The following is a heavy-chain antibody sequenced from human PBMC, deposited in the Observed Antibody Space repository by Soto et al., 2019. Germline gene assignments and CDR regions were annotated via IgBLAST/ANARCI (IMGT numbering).Heavy chain of an antibody. CDR1: GFTFSSYA. Sequence: PGGSLSLSCAASGFTFSSYAMHWVRQAPGKGLEWVAVISYDGSNKYYADSVKGRFTISRDNSKNTLYLQMNSLRAEDTAVHYCARDMDIVLVPAAEGKRPELLPFDYWGQGTLVTVSS. CDR2: ISYDGSNK. D-gene: IGHD2-2*03. J-gene: IGHJ4*02. V-gene: IGHV3-30-3*01. CDR3: ARDMDIVLVPAAEGKRPELLPFDY.